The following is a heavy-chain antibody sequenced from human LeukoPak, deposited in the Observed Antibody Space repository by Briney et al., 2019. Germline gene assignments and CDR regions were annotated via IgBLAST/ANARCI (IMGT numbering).Heavy chain of an antibody. CDR2: INHSGST. CDR3: ARWWLVHQAFDY. CDR1: GGSFSSYY. Sequence: PSETLSLTCAVYGGSFSSYYWSWIRQPPGKGLEWIGEINHSGSTNYNPSLKSRVTISVDTSKNQFSLKLSSVTAADTAVYYCARWWLVHQAFDYWGQGTLVTVSS. D-gene: IGHD6-19*01. J-gene: IGHJ4*02. V-gene: IGHV4-34*01.